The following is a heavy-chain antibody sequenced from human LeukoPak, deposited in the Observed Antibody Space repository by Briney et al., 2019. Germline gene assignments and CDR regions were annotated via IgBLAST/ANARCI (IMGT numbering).Heavy chain of an antibody. J-gene: IGHJ4*02. V-gene: IGHV3-73*01. CDR2: IRSKANSHAT. Sequence: GGSLKLSCAAAGFTFSGSAMHWVRQASGKRLEWVGRIRSKANSHATAYAASVKGRFTISRDDSKNTAYLQMNSLKTEDTAVYYCTTGTEQQWLSLDYWGQGTLVTVSS. D-gene: IGHD6-19*01. CDR3: TTGTEQQWLSLDY. CDR1: GFTFSGSA.